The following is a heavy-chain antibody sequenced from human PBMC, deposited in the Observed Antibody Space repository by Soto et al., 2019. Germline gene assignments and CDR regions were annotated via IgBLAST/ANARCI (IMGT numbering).Heavy chain of an antibody. D-gene: IGHD2-15*01. J-gene: IGHJ4*02. CDR2: IYYSGST. Sequence: SETLSLTCTVSGGSVSSGSYYWSWIRQPPGKGLEWIGYIYYSGSTYYNPSLKSRVTTSVDTSKNQFSLKLSSVTAADTAVYYCAPFIYCSRGSCDYSGQGTLVTVSS. CDR3: APFIYCSRGSCDY. CDR1: GGSVSSGSYY. V-gene: IGHV4-61*01.